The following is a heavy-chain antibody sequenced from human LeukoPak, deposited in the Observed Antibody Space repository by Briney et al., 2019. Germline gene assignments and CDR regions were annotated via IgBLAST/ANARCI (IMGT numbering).Heavy chain of an antibody. D-gene: IGHD3-16*01. CDR3: ARVFGVDRFDY. V-gene: IGHV3-30*03. Sequence: GRSLRLSCAASGFTFSSYGMHWVRQAPGRGLEWVAVISYDGSNKYYADFVKGRFTISRDNSKNTLYLQMNSLRAEDTAVYYCARVFGVDRFDYWGQGTLVTVSS. CDR1: GFTFSSYG. J-gene: IGHJ4*02. CDR2: ISYDGSNK.